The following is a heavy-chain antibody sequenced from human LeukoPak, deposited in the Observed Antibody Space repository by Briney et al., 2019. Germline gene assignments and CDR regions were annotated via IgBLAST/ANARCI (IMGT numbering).Heavy chain of an antibody. CDR2: ISSSSSYI. CDR3: AKVRGVYCSSPACYYYDS. J-gene: IGHJ4*02. CDR1: GFTFSSYS. Sequence: NPGGSLRLSCAASGFTFSSYSMNWVRQAPGKGLEWVSSISSSSSYIYYADSVKGRFTISRDNSNDIVYLQLSSLRAEDSALYYCAKVRGVYCSSPACYYYDSWGQGTLVTVSS. V-gene: IGHV3-21*04. D-gene: IGHD2-2*01.